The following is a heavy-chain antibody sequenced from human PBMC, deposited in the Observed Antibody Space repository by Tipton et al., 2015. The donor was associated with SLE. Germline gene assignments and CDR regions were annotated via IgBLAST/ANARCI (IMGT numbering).Heavy chain of an antibody. Sequence: LSLTCAVYGGSFSGYYRSWIRQPPGKGLEWVSAISGSGGSTYYADSGKGRLTISRDNSNNTLYLQMNSLRAEDTAVEYCAKAPIQARFDYWGQGTLVTVSS. J-gene: IGHJ4*02. CDR1: GGSFSGYY. CDR2: ISGSGGST. V-gene: IGHV3-23*01. CDR3: AKAPIQARFDY. D-gene: IGHD2-2*02.